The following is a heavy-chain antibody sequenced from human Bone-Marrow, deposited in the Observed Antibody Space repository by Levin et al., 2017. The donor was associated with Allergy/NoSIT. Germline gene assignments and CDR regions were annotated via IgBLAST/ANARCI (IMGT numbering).Heavy chain of an antibody. J-gene: IGHJ6*02. D-gene: IGHD3-3*01. CDR3: ARAAPVLRFLEWILNGGMDV. V-gene: IGHV3-33*01. CDR1: GFTFSSYG. Sequence: PGGSLRLSCAASGFTFSSYGMHWVRQAPGKGLEWVAVIWYDGSNKYYADSVKGRFTISRDNSKNTLYLQMNSLRAEDTAVYYCARAAPVLRFLEWILNGGMDVWGQGTTVTVSS. CDR2: IWYDGSNK.